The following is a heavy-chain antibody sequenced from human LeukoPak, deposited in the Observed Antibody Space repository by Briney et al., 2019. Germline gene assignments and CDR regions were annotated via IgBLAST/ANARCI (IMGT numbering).Heavy chain of an antibody. V-gene: IGHV4-39*01. CDR3: ARRRMAEYYFDY. Sequence: SETLSLTCTVSGGSISSSSYYSGWIRQPPGKGLEWIGSIYYSGSTYYNPSLKSRVTISVDTSKNQFSLKLSSVTAADTAVYYCARRRMAEYYFDYWGQGTLVTVSS. D-gene: IGHD5-24*01. CDR2: IYYSGST. J-gene: IGHJ4*02. CDR1: GGSISSSSYY.